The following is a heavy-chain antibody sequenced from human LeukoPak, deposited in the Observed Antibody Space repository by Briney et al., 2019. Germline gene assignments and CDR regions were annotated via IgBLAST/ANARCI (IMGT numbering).Heavy chain of an antibody. CDR1: GGSISSYY. CDR2: IYYSGST. V-gene: IGHV4-59*01. Sequence: PSETLSLTCTVSGGSISSYYWSWIRQPPGKGLGWIGYIYYSGSTSYNPSLKSRVTISVDTSKNQFSLKLSSVTAADTAVYYCARVVDCSSTSCYSGYYYYGMDVWGQGTTVTVSS. J-gene: IGHJ6*02. CDR3: ARVVDCSSTSCYSGYYYYGMDV. D-gene: IGHD2-2*01.